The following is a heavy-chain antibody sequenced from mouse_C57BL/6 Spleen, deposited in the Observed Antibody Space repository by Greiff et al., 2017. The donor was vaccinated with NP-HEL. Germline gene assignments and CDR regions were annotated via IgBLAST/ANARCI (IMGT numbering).Heavy chain of an antibody. Sequence: QVQLKQPGAELVKPGASVKLSCKASGYTFTSYWMQWVKQRPGQGLEWIGEIDPSDSYTNYNQKFKGKATLTVDTSSSTAYMQLSSLTSEDSAVYYCARGGGYFDVWGTGTTVTVSS. CDR2: IDPSDSYT. V-gene: IGHV1-50*01. CDR3: ARGGGYFDV. J-gene: IGHJ1*03. CDR1: GYTFTSYW.